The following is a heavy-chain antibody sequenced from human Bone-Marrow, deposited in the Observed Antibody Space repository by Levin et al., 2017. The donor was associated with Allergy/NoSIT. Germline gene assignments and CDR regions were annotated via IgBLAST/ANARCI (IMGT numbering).Heavy chain of an antibody. CDR1: GFTVSSNY. Sequence: GGSLRLSCAASGFTVSSNYMSWVRQAPGKGPEWVSVIYSGGSTYYADSVKGRFTISRDNSKNTLYLLMNSLRAEDTAVYYCARGWFEELLSHWGQGALVTVSS. CDR3: ARGWFEELLSH. V-gene: IGHV3-53*01. D-gene: IGHD3-10*01. CDR2: IYSGGST. J-gene: IGHJ1*01.